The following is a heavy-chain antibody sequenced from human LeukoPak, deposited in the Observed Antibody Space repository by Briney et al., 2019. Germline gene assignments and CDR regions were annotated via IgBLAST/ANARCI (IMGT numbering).Heavy chain of an antibody. Sequence: PGGSLRLSCAASGFTVSSNYMNWVRQAPGKGLEWVSMIYPNGNTFYTDSVKGRFTNSRDNSENTLYLQMNSLRAEDTAVYYCAKGVGTTTIDYWGQGTLVTVSS. D-gene: IGHD1-26*01. V-gene: IGHV3-66*01. CDR3: AKGVGTTTIDY. J-gene: IGHJ4*02. CDR1: GFTVSSNY. CDR2: IYPNGNT.